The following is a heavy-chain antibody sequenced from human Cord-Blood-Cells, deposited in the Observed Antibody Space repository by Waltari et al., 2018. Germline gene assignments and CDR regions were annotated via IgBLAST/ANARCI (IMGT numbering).Heavy chain of an antibody. J-gene: IGHJ6*02. CDR3: AFTSRIVGATDYYYYGMDV. V-gene: IGHV1-3*01. D-gene: IGHD1-26*01. CDR1: GYTFTSYA. Sequence: QVPLVQSGAEVKKPGASVKASCKASGYTFTSYAMHWLCQAPGQRLGWMGWINAGNGNTKYSQKFQCRGTITRDTSASTAYMELSSLRSEDTAVYYWAFTSRIVGATDYYYYGMDVWGQGTTVTVSS. CDR2: INAGNGNT.